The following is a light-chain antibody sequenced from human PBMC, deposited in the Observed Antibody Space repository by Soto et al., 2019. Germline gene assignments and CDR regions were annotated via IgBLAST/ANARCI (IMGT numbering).Light chain of an antibody. CDR1: QSISSSY. CDR3: QQRSNWIT. Sequence: EIVLTQSPGTLSLSPGKRATLSCRASQSISSSYLAWYQQRPGQAPRLLIYGASGRATGIPDRFSGSGSGTEFTLTISRLEPEDFAVYYCQQRSNWITFGQGTRLEI. V-gene: IGKV3D-20*02. J-gene: IGKJ5*01. CDR2: GAS.